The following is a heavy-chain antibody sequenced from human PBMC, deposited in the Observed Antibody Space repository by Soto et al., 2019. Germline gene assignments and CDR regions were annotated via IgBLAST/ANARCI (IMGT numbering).Heavy chain of an antibody. CDR2: IYYSGST. J-gene: IGHJ6*02. CDR3: ARGSDDFWGDYYYYGMDV. V-gene: IGHV4-31*03. CDR1: GGSISSGGYY. D-gene: IGHD3-3*01. Sequence: QVQLQESGPGLVKPSQTLSLTCTVSGGSISSGGYYWSRIRQHPGKGLEWIGYIYYSGSTYYNPSLKSRVTISVDTSKNQFSLKLSSVTAADTAVYYCARGSDDFWGDYYYYGMDVWGQGTTVTVSS.